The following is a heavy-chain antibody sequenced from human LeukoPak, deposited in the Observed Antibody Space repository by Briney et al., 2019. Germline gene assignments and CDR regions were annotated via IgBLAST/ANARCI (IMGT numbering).Heavy chain of an antibody. V-gene: IGHV4-34*01. J-gene: IGHJ5*02. CDR1: GGPFSGYY. CDR2: INHSGST. D-gene: IGHD2-21*02. Sequence: SETLSLTCAVYGGPFSGYYWSWIRQPPGKGLEWIGEINHSGSTNYNPSLKSRVTISVGTSKNQFSLKLSSVTAADTAVYYCARGPRSIVVVTAIPGGWFDPWGQGTLVTVSS. CDR3: ARGPRSIVVVTAIPGGWFDP.